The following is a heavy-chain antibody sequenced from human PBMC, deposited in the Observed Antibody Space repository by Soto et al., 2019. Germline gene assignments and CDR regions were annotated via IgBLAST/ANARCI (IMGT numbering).Heavy chain of an antibody. CDR3: ARDSLSALEWLSNDAFDI. D-gene: IGHD3-3*01. CDR1: GFTFSSYG. Sequence: GGSLRLSCAASGFTFSSYGMHWVRQAPGKGLEWVAVIWYDGSNKYYADSVKGRFTISRDNSKNTLYLQMNSLRAEDTAVYYCARDSLSALEWLSNDAFDIWGQGTMVTVSS. J-gene: IGHJ3*02. CDR2: IWYDGSNK. V-gene: IGHV3-33*01.